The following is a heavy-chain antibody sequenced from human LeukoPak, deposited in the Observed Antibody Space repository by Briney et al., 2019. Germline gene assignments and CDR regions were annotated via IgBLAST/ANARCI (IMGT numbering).Heavy chain of an antibody. CDR1: GFTFSSYE. Sequence: PGGSLRLSCAASGFTFSSYEMNWVRQAPGKGLEWVSYISSSGSTIYYADSVKGRFTISRDNAKNSLYLQMNSLRAEDTAVYYCARDDTSQRLPQNWFDPWGQGTLVTVSS. J-gene: IGHJ5*02. V-gene: IGHV3-48*03. CDR2: ISSSGSTI. D-gene: IGHD6-19*01. CDR3: ARDDTSQRLPQNWFDP.